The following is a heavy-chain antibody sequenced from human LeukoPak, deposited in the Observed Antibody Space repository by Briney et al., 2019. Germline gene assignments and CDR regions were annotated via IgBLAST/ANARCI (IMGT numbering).Heavy chain of an antibody. Sequence: GGSLRLSCAASGFTFSSYSMNWVRQAPGKGLEWVSYISSSSSTIYYAASVKGRFTIYRDNAKNSLYLQMNSLRAEDTAVYYCARGPPYYDISAGWFDPWGQGTLVTVSS. CDR2: ISSSSSTI. V-gene: IGHV3-48*04. J-gene: IGHJ5*02. D-gene: IGHD3-9*01. CDR3: ARGPPYYDISAGWFDP. CDR1: GFTFSSYS.